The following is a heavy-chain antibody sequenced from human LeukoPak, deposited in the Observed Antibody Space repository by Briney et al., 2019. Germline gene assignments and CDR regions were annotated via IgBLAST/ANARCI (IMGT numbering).Heavy chain of an antibody. CDR2: IYYSGST. V-gene: IGHV4-39*07. CDR1: GGSISGSSYY. Sequence: PSETLSLTCTVSGGSISGSSYYWGWIRQPPGKGLEWIGSIYYSGSTYYNPSLKSRVTISVDTSKNQFSLKLSSVTAADTAVYYCARSHYYGSSGSHNNWFDPWGQGTLVTVSS. D-gene: IGHD3-22*01. CDR3: ARSHYYGSSGSHNNWFDP. J-gene: IGHJ5*02.